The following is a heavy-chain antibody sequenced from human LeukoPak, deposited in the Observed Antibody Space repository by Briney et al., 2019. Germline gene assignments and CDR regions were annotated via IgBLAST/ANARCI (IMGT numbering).Heavy chain of an antibody. Sequence: SVKVSCKASGGTFTSYAISWVRQAPGQGLEWMGRIIPIFGIANYAQKFQGRVTITADKSTGTAYMELSSLRSEDTAVYYCAGGIAVAGIDYWGQGTLVTVSS. V-gene: IGHV1-69*04. CDR3: AGGIAVAGIDY. D-gene: IGHD6-19*01. J-gene: IGHJ4*02. CDR1: GGTFTSYA. CDR2: IIPIFGIA.